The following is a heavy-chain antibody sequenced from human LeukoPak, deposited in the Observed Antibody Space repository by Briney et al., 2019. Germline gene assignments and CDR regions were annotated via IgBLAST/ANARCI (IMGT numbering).Heavy chain of an antibody. D-gene: IGHD3-16*01. J-gene: IGHJ4*02. CDR1: GYTFTSYY. Sequence: ASVKVSCKASGYTFTSYYMHWVPQPPGQGLEWMGIINPSGGSTSYAQKFQGRVTMTRDTSTSTVYMELSSLRSEDTAVYYCAREYEPLFDYWGQGTLVTVSS. CDR2: INPSGGST. V-gene: IGHV1-46*01. CDR3: AREYEPLFDY.